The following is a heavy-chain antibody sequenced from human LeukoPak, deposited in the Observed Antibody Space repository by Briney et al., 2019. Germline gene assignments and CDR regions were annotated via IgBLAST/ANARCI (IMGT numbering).Heavy chain of an antibody. J-gene: IGHJ4*02. V-gene: IGHV4-61*08. Sequence: SQTLSLTCTVSGGSISSGDYYWSWIRPPPGKGLEWIGNIYDSGSTNYNPSLKSRVTISVDTSKNQCSLKLSSVTAADTAVYYCARQSISGSSLSYFDYWGQGTLVNVSS. CDR3: ARQSISGSSLSYFDY. D-gene: IGHD3-22*01. CDR2: IYDSGST. CDR1: GGSISSGDYY.